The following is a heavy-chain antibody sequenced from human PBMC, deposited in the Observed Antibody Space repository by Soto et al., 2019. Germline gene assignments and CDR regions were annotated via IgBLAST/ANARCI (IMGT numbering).Heavy chain of an antibody. J-gene: IGHJ6*02. CDR1: GFTLSSYW. D-gene: IGHD6-13*01. CDR3: AREYGSSYSPRYYGMDV. V-gene: IGHV3-7*05. CDR2: IKQDGSEK. Sequence: EVHLVESGGVLVQPGGSLRLSCAASGFTLSSYWMSWVRQAPGKGLEWVANIKQDGSEKYYVDSVKGRFTISRDTAKSSLYLQLNSLRAEDTAVYYCAREYGSSYSPRYYGMDVWGQGTTVTVSS.